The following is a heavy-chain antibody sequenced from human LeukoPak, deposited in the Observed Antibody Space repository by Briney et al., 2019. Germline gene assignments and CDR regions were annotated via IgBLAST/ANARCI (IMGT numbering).Heavy chain of an antibody. J-gene: IGHJ4*02. CDR3: ARDLHIVVVPTTPGF. D-gene: IGHD2-2*01. V-gene: IGHV3-7*03. CDR1: GFTFSNYW. Sequence: GGSLRLSRAASGFTFSNYWMSWVRQAPGKGLEWVANIQQDGSEKYYVDSVKGRFTISRDNAKNSLYLQMNSLRAEDTAVYYCARDLHIVVVPTTPGFWGQGTLVTVSS. CDR2: IQQDGSEK.